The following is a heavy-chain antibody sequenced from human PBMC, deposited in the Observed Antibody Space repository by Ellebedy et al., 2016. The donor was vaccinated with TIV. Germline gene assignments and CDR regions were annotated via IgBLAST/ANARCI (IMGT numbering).Heavy chain of an antibody. CDR2: ISAYNGNT. D-gene: IGHD5-18*01. Sequence: ASVKVSCXASGYTFTSYGISWVRQAPGQGLEWMGWISAYNGNTNYAQKPQGRVTMTTDTSTSTAYMELRSRRTDDTAVYYCARDRAMAAGDAFDIWGQGTMVTVSS. J-gene: IGHJ3*02. V-gene: IGHV1-18*01. CDR1: GYTFTSYG. CDR3: ARDRAMAAGDAFDI.